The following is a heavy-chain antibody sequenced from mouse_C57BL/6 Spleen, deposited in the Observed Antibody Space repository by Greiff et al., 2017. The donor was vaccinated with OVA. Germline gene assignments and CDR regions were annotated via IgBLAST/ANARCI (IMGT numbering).Heavy chain of an antibody. CDR2: ISDGGSYT. Sequence: EVHLVESGGGLVKPGGSLKLSCAASGFTFSSYAMSWVRQTPEKRLEWVATISDGGSYTYYPDNVKGRFTISRDNAKNNLYLQMSHLKSEDTAMYYCARDLTGTGDYWGQGTTLTVSS. CDR1: GFTFSSYA. V-gene: IGHV5-4*01. D-gene: IGHD4-1*01. J-gene: IGHJ2*01. CDR3: ARDLTGTGDY.